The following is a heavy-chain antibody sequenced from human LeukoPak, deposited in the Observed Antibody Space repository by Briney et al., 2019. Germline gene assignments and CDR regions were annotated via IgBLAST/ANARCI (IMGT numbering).Heavy chain of an antibody. Sequence: PSETLSLTCTVSGGSISSTYYYWGCVRQPPGKGLEWIGSIYSSGGTYYNPSLKTRITISVDTSKNQFSLKLNSVTAADTAVYYCARARSRAWYYDSNSYWYFDLWGRGTLVSVSS. V-gene: IGHV4-39*07. CDR3: ARARSRAWYYDSNSYWYFDL. D-gene: IGHD3-22*01. J-gene: IGHJ2*01. CDR2: IYSSGGT. CDR1: GGSISSTYYY.